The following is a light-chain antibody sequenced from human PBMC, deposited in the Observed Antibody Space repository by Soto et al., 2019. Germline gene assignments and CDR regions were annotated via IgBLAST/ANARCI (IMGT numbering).Light chain of an antibody. CDR2: GAS. CDR3: QQYGSSPTWT. CDR1: QSVSRSY. Sequence: ESVLTQSQGTLSVSAGERATLSCGASQSVSRSYFAWYQQKPGQAPRLVIYGASSRATGIPDRFSGSGSGTDFTLTISRLEPEDFAVYYGQQYGSSPTWTFGQGTKVDI. J-gene: IGKJ1*01. V-gene: IGKV3-20*01.